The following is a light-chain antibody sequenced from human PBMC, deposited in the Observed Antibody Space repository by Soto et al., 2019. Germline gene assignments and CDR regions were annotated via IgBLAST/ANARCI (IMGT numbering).Light chain of an antibody. CDR1: SSDIGTYDY. CDR2: EVS. CDR3: CSYGGGNNFYV. V-gene: IGLV2-8*01. J-gene: IGLJ1*01. Sequence: SVLTQPASVSGSPGQSITISCTGTSSDIGTYDYVSWYQHLPDKAPKLIIYEVSKRPSGVPDRFSGSKSGNTASLTVSGLQAEDEGDYYCCSYGGGNNFYVFGTGTKVTVL.